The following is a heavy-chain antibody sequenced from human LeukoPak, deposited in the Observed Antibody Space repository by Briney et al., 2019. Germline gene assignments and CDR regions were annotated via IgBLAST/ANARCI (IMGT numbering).Heavy chain of an antibody. CDR1: GDSISDYY. V-gene: IGHV4-4*07. J-gene: IGHJ4*02. D-gene: IGHD1-26*01. CDR3: ARLSGSPWY. Sequence: SETLSLTCTVSGDSISDYYWSWIRQPAGKGLEWIGRYYTSESTDYNPSLKSRVTMSVDTSKSQFFLKLSSVTAADTAVYYCARLSGSPWYWGQGTLVTVSS. CDR2: YYTSEST.